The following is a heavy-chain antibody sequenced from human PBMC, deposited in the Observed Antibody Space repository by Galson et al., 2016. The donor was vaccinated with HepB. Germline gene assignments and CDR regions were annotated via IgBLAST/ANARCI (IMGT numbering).Heavy chain of an antibody. D-gene: IGHD6-6*01. J-gene: IGHJ6*02. Sequence: SLRLSCAASGFTFSNYGMHWVRQAPGKGLEWVAVIWYDGSEKYYADSVKGRFTISRDNSKNTLHLQMNSLRAEDTAVYYCAKVRQLAYSYGMDVWGQGTTVTVSS. V-gene: IGHV3-33*06. CDR1: GFTFSNYG. CDR3: AKVRQLAYSYGMDV. CDR2: IWYDGSEK.